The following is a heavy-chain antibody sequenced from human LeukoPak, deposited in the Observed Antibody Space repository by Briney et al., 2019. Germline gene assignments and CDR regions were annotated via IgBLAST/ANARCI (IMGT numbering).Heavy chain of an antibody. V-gene: IGHV3-74*01. D-gene: IGHD1-26*01. CDR3: ARDIYSIAE. CDR2: IHSDGGTT. J-gene: IGHJ4*02. Sequence: GGSLRLSCAASEFTFSDYWIHWVRQAPGKGLVWVSLIHSDGGTTNYADSVKGRFTVSRDNAKNTVYLQMSSLRVEDTAVYYCARDIYSIAEWGQGTLVTVSS. CDR1: EFTFSDYW.